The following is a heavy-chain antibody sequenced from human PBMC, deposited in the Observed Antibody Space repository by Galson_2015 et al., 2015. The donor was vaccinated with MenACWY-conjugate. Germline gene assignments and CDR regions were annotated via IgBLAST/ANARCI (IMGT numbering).Heavy chain of an antibody. CDR1: GFTFNNAW. D-gene: IGHD1-26*01. J-gene: IGHJ6*02. CDR2: IKSKTDGGTT. V-gene: IGHV3-15*01. CDR3: TAPLYGGSHYYFYGMDV. Sequence: SLRLSCAASGFTFNNAWMSWVRQAPGKGLEWVGRIKSKTDGGTTEYAAPVKGRFTISRDDSKNTLYLQMNSLKTEDTGVYFCTAPLYGGSHYYFYGMDVWGQGTTVTVSS.